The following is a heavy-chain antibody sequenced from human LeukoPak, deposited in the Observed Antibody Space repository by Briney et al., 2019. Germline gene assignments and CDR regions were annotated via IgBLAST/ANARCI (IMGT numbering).Heavy chain of an antibody. CDR2: INPNSGGT. Sequence: ASVKVSCKASGYTLTGYYMHWVRQAPGQGLEWMGRINPNSGGTNYAQKFQGRVTMTRDTSISTAYMELSRLRSDDTAVYYCARGTYYYDSSGHSGTDYWGQGTLVTVSS. D-gene: IGHD3-22*01. CDR3: ARGTYYYDSSGHSGTDY. J-gene: IGHJ4*02. CDR1: GYTLTGYY. V-gene: IGHV1-2*06.